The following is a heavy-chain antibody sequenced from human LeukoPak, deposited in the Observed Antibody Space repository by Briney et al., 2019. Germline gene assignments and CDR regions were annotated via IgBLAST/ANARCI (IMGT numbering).Heavy chain of an antibody. CDR1: GFTFSSYA. CDR3: AKVMGYCSSTSCSRDV. CDR2: ISYDGNNK. Sequence: GRSLRLSCAASGFTFSSYAMHWVRQAPGKGLEWVADISYDGNNKYYADSVKGRFTISRDNSKNTLYLQMNSLRAEDTAVYYCAKVMGYCSSTSCSRDVWGKGTTVTVSS. D-gene: IGHD2-2*01. J-gene: IGHJ6*04. V-gene: IGHV3-30*04.